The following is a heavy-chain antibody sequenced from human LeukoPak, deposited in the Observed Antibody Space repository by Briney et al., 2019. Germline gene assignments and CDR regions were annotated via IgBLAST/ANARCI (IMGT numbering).Heavy chain of an antibody. CDR2: ISHDGSNK. V-gene: IGHV3-30*18. Sequence: SGGSLRLSCAASGFIFSSYGMHWVRQAPGKGLEWVALISHDGSNKYDVDSVKGRFTISRDNSKNTLYMEMNSLRAEDTAVYYCAKSLRQWLVPNYFDYWGQGTLVTVSS. J-gene: IGHJ4*02. CDR1: GFIFSSYG. CDR3: AKSLRQWLVPNYFDY. D-gene: IGHD6-19*01.